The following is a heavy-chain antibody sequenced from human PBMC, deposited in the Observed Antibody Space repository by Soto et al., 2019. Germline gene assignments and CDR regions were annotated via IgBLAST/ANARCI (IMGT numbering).Heavy chain of an antibody. J-gene: IGHJ3*02. CDR3: ARDYYDSSGYENGDAFDI. CDR1: GYSISGGYY. CDR2: IYHSGST. V-gene: IGHV4-38-2*02. Sequence: SETLSLTCAVSGYSISGGYYWDWIRQPPGKGLEWIGSIYHSGSTYYNPSLKSRVTISVDTSKNQFSLKLSSVTAADTAVYYCARDYYDSSGYENGDAFDIWGQGTMVTVSS. D-gene: IGHD3-22*01.